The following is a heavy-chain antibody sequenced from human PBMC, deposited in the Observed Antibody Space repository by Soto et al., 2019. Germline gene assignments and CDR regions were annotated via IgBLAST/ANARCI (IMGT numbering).Heavy chain of an antibody. Sequence: ASVKVSCKASGYTFTGYHMQWVRQAPGQGLEWMGWINPNRGGTNYAQKFQGWVTMTRDTSISTAYMELSRLRSDDTAVYYCARDSITGTPPWVYYYGMDVWGQGTTVTVSS. V-gene: IGHV1-2*04. D-gene: IGHD1-20*01. CDR3: ARDSITGTPPWVYYYGMDV. J-gene: IGHJ6*02. CDR2: INPNRGGT. CDR1: GYTFTGYH.